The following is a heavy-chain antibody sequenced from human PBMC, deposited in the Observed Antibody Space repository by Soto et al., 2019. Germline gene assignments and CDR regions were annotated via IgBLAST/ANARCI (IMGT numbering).Heavy chain of an antibody. CDR1: GFSFSTYN. Sequence: EVQLVASGGGLVKPGGSLRLSCAASGFSFSTYNMNWVRQAPGKGLEWVSSIDASSTHIYYADSVKGRFTISRDNGKSSLYLQMDSLRAEDTALYYCVRQQYDFLVDPWGQGTLVTVSS. V-gene: IGHV3-21*01. CDR3: VRQQYDFLVDP. CDR2: IDASSTHI. J-gene: IGHJ5*02. D-gene: IGHD3-16*01.